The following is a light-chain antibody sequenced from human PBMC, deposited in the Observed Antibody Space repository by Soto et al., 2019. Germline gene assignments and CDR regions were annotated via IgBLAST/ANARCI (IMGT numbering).Light chain of an antibody. J-gene: IGKJ2*01. CDR2: KAS. CDR3: QQYSSESS. CDR1: QSISSW. Sequence: DIQMTQSPSTLSASVGDRVTITCRASQSISSWLAWYQQKPGKAPKLLIYKASSLESGVPSRFSGRGSGTEFTLTISSLQPDDFATYYCQQYSSESSFGQGTKLEIK. V-gene: IGKV1-5*03.